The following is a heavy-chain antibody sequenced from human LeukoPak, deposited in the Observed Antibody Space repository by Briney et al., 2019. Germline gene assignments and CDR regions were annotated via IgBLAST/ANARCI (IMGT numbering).Heavy chain of an antibody. CDR1: GFTFSSYS. Sequence: GGSLRLSCAASGFTFSSYSMNWVRQAPGKGLEWVSSISSSSSYIYYADSVKGRFTISRDNAKNSLYLQMNSLRAEDTAVYYCARDCSGGSCYGNYYYGMDVWGQGTTVTVSS. D-gene: IGHD2-15*01. CDR3: ARDCSGGSCYGNYYYGMDV. J-gene: IGHJ6*02. V-gene: IGHV3-21*01. CDR2: ISSSSSYI.